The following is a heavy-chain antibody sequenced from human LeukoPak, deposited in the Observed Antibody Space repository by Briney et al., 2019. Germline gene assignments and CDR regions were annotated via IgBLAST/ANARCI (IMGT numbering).Heavy chain of an antibody. CDR3: ARNYDFWSGYNYYGMDV. CDR2: MNPNSGNT. V-gene: IGHV1-8*01. CDR1: GYTFTSYD. Sequence: ASVKVSCKASGYTFTSYDINWVRQAPGQGLEWMGWMNPNSGNTGYAQKFQGRVTMTRNTSISTAYMELSRLRSDDTAVYYCARNYDFWSGYNYYGMDVWGQGTTVTVSS. D-gene: IGHD3-3*01. J-gene: IGHJ6*02.